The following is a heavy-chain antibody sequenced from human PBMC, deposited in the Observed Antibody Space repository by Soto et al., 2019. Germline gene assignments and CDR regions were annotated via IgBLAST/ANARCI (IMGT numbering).Heavy chain of an antibody. CDR3: ASLFSYAAY. CDR1: GFLFSSYS. CDR2: IRATSGDT. J-gene: IGHJ4*02. V-gene: IGHV3-21*01. Sequence: LRLSCAASGFLFSSYSMNWVRQAPGKGLEWVASIRATSGDTYYAESVKGRFTISRDNAKNSLFLQMNSLRAEDTAVYYCASLFSYAAYWGQGTLVTVSS. D-gene: IGHD3-16*01.